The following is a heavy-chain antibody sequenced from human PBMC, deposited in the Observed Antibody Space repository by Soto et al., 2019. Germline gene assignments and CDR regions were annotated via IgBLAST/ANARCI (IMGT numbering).Heavy chain of an antibody. D-gene: IGHD5-18*01. CDR2: IYYGGTT. CDR1: GGSISITNYY. J-gene: IGHJ4*02. V-gene: IGHV4-39*01. CDR3: ARHGRLQIWPFDF. Sequence: KPSETLSLTCTVSGGSISITNYYWAWIRQSPGEGLEWIASIYYGGTTYYSPSLKSRVTISVDTSKNQFSLTLTSVTATDTAVYFCARHGRLQIWPFDFWGQGTLVTVSS.